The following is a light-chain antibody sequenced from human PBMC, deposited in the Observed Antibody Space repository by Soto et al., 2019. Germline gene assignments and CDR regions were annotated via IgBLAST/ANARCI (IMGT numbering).Light chain of an antibody. V-gene: IGKV1-33*01. CDR1: QDISNY. J-gene: IGKJ4*01. Sequence: DIQMTQSPSSLSASIGETVTITCRASQDISNYLKWYQQKPGKAPKLLIYDASNLETVVPSRFSGSGSGTDFIFTISSLQPEDIATYYCQQYDKLPLFGGGTKVDIK. CDR3: QQYDKLPL. CDR2: DAS.